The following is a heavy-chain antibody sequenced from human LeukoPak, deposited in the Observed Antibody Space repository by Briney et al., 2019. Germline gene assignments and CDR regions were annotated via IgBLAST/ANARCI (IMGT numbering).Heavy chain of an antibody. CDR3: ARDGCSGGTCSPYN. Sequence: SETLSLTCTVSGGSISSYYWSWIRQPAGKGLEWIGRIYTSGSTNYNPSLKSRVTISVDTSKNQFSLKLSSVTAADTAVYYCARDGCSGGTCSPYNWGQGTLVTVSS. CDR2: IYTSGST. J-gene: IGHJ4*02. D-gene: IGHD2-15*01. V-gene: IGHV4-4*07. CDR1: GGSISSYY.